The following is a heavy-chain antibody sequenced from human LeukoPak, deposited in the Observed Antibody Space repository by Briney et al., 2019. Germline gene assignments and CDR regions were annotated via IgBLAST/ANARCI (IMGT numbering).Heavy chain of an antibody. V-gene: IGHV4-59*01. CDR3: ARLIMVPGYFGY. Sequence: SETLSLICTVSGDSISNFYWSWIRQPPGKGLEWIGYIYYSGSTNYNPSLKSRVTISVDTPKNQFSLKLSSVTAADTAVYYCARLIMVPGYFGYWGQGTLVTVSS. CDR1: GDSISNFY. J-gene: IGHJ4*02. CDR2: IYYSGST. D-gene: IGHD3-10*01.